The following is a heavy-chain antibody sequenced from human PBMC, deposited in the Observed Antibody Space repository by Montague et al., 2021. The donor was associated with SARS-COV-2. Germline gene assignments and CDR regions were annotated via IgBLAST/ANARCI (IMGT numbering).Heavy chain of an antibody. CDR2: ISYDGSKK. V-gene: IGHV3-30*04. CDR3: AKEQYSSSWSDFDY. D-gene: IGHD6-13*01. J-gene: IGHJ4*02. CDR1: GFTFSTYP. Sequence: SLRLSCAASGFTFSTYPMHWVRQAPGKGLEWLVVISYDGSKKDYADSVKGRFTISRDNSENMLYLQMNSLRAEDTAVYYCAKEQYSSSWSDFDYWGQGTAVAVS.